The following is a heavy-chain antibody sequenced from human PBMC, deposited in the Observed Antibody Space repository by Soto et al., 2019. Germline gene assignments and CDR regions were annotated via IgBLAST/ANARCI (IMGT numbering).Heavy chain of an antibody. J-gene: IGHJ6*02. CDR2: IIPIFGTA. CDR1: GGTFSSYA. CDR3: AIAAIPLNYYYYGMDV. V-gene: IGHV1-69*13. Sequence: ASVKVSCKASGGTFSSYAISWVRQAPGQGLEWMGGIIPIFGTANYAQKFQGRVTITADESTSTAYMELSSLRSEDTAVYYCAIAAIPLNYYYYGMDVWGQGTTVTVSS. D-gene: IGHD2-2*01.